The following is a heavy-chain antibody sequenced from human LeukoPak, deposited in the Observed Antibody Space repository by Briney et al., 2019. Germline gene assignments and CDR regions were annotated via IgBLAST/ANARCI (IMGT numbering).Heavy chain of an antibody. J-gene: IGHJ5*02. CDR1: GYTFNNHY. Sequence: ASVKVSCKASGYTFNNHYMYWVRQASGQGLEWMGWMNPNNGNTGYAQKFQGRVTMTRDTSISTAYMELRGLRSEDTAVYYCVRDGEGVAISVNYWFDPWGQGTLVTVSS. V-gene: IGHV1-8*02. CDR2: MNPNNGNT. CDR3: VRDGEGVAISVNYWFDP. D-gene: IGHD3-10*01.